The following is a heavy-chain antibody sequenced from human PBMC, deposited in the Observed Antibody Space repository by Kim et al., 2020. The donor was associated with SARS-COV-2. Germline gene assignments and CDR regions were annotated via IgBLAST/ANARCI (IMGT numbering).Heavy chain of an antibody. CDR3: AREGPFETSVYYYFY. CDR2: INPNSGGA. D-gene: IGHD2-8*01. V-gene: IGHV1-2*02. CDR1: GDRFTGDY. Sequence: ASVKVSCKASGDRFTGDYLHWVRQAPGQGLEWMGGINPNSGGANYARNFLGRVTLTRDISLSTAYMELTRLDSDDTAVYFCAREGPFETSVYYYFYWGQGTQLIVSA. J-gene: IGHJ4*02.